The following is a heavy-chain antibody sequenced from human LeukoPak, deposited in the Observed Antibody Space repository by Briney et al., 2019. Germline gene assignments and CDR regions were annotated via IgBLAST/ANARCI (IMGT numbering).Heavy chain of an antibody. CDR1: GFTFSSYG. CDR3: ARDPGYCSGGSCYSYYFDY. D-gene: IGHD2-15*01. V-gene: IGHV3-33*01. J-gene: IGHJ4*02. CDR2: IWCDGSNK. Sequence: GGSLRLSCAASGFTFSSYGMHWVRQAPGKGLEWVAVIWCDGSNKYYADSVKGRFTISRDNSKNTLYLQMNSLRAEDTAVYYCARDPGYCSGGSCYSYYFDYWGQGTLVTVSS.